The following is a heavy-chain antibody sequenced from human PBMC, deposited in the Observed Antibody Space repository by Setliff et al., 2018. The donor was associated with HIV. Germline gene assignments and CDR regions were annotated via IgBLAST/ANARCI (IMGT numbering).Heavy chain of an antibody. CDR2: ISYDETNQ. Sequence: PGGSLRLSCAASGFTFSSHAMHWVRQAPGKGLEWVAIISYDETNQYYADSVKGRFTISRDNSKNTLYLQMNSLRAEDTAVYYCARDSRASGSYSYFDYWGLGTLVTVSS. CDR1: GFTFSSHA. V-gene: IGHV3-30*04. D-gene: IGHD1-26*01. CDR3: ARDSRASGSYSYFDY. J-gene: IGHJ4*02.